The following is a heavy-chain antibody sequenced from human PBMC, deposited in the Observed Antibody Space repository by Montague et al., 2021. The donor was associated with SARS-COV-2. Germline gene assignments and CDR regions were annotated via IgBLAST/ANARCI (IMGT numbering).Heavy chain of an antibody. CDR1: GYSFTKYW. V-gene: IGHV5-51*01. J-gene: IGHJ4*02. D-gene: IGHD3-22*01. Sequence: QSGAEVKKPGESLKISCNGSGYSFTKYWIGWVRQMPGKGLEWMGIIYPGDSDSRHSPSFQGQVTISADKSISTAYLQWSSLKASDTAMYYCARRGFDTSGYYSYFDYWGQGTLVTVSS. CDR3: ARRGFDTSGYYSYFDY. CDR2: IYPGDSDS.